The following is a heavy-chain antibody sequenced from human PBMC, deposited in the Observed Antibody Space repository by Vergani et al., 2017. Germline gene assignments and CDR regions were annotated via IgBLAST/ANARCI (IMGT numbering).Heavy chain of an antibody. Sequence: QVQLQESGPGLVKPSETLSLTCTVSGGSISSYYWSWIRQPPGKGLEWIGYIYYSGSTNYNPSLKSRVTISVDTSKNKFSLKLSSVTAADTAVYYCARVYSSGFWGCFDYWGQGTLVTVSS. J-gene: IGHJ4*02. V-gene: IGHV4-59*01. CDR1: GGSISSYY. D-gene: IGHD3-22*01. CDR3: ARVYSSGFWGCFDY. CDR2: IYYSGST.